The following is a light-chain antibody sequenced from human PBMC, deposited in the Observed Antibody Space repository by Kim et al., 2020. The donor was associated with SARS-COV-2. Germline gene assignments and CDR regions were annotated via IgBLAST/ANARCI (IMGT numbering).Light chain of an antibody. V-gene: IGKV1-16*02. CDR3: QQYNSYPRT. Sequence: APVGDTDTIACRGSQGIINSLAWFQQKPRKAPQSLIYAASSLQSGVPSKCSGSGAGTDFTLTISSLQPEDFATYYRQQYNSYPRTFGQGTKVDIK. CDR1: QGIINS. J-gene: IGKJ1*01. CDR2: AAS.